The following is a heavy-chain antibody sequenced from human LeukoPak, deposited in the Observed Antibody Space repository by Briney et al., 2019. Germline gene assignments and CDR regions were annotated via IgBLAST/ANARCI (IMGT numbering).Heavy chain of an antibody. CDR1: GFTFSSYG. CDR3: AKRGVTRTYYFDR. V-gene: IGHV3-23*01. Sequence: PGGSLRLSCAASGFTFSSYGMNWVRQAPGKGLEWVSVISGSGSNTYYADSVKGRFTISRDNSKNTLYLQMNSLRAEDTAVYYCAKRGVTRTYYFDRWGQGTLVTVSS. CDR2: ISGSGSNT. J-gene: IGHJ4*02. D-gene: IGHD1-1*01.